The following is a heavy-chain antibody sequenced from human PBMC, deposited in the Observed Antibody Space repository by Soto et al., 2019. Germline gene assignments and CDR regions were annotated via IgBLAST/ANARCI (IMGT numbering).Heavy chain of an antibody. J-gene: IGHJ4*02. Sequence: QVQLVQSGAEEKKPGASVKVSCKASGYTFISYAMHWVRQAPGQGLDWIGWINPGNGDTKYSQTLQVRVTLNRDTSASTAYMELTSLSSDDTAVYYCAAGGGGSRYWGQGTLVTVSS. CDR1: GYTFISYA. CDR3: AAGGGGSRY. V-gene: IGHV1-3*05. D-gene: IGHD2-15*01. CDR2: INPGNGDT.